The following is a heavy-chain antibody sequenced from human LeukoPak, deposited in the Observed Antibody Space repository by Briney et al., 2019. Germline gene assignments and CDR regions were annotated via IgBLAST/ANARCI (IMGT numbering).Heavy chain of an antibody. CDR1: GGSISSGGYY. J-gene: IGHJ4*02. V-gene: IGHV4-30-4*08. CDR3: ARVDTAMVTLGY. CDR2: IYYSGST. Sequence: SQTLSLTCTVSGGSISSGGYYWSWIRQHPGKGLEWIGYIYYSGSTYYNPSLKSRVTISVDTSKNQFSLKLSSVTAADTAVYYCARVDTAMVTLGYWGQGTLVTVSS. D-gene: IGHD5-18*01.